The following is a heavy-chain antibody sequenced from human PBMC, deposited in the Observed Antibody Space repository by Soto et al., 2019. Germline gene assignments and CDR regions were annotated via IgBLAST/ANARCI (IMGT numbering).Heavy chain of an antibody. J-gene: IGHJ4*02. Sequence: GGSLRLSCAASGFTFSSYSMNWVRQAPGKGLEWVSYISSSSSTIYYADSVKGRFTISRDNARNSLYLQMNSLRDEDPAVYYCASLGPRLQLWFGYFDYWGQGTLVTLSS. CDR2: ISSSSSTI. V-gene: IGHV3-48*02. CDR1: GFTFSSYS. D-gene: IGHD5-18*01. CDR3: ASLGPRLQLWFGYFDY.